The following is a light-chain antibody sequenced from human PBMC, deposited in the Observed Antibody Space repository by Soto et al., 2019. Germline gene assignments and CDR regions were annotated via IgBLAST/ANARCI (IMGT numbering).Light chain of an antibody. J-gene: IGLJ1*01. CDR3: SSYTSSSTLGV. V-gene: IGLV2-14*01. CDR2: EVS. CDR1: SSDIGGYNY. Sequence: QSVLTHPASVSWSPGHSITISCTGTSSDIGGYNYVSWYQQYPGNAPKLMISEVSNRPSGISNRFSGFKSANTAFLIISGLQAEDEADYFCSSYTSSSTLGVFGTGTKVTAL.